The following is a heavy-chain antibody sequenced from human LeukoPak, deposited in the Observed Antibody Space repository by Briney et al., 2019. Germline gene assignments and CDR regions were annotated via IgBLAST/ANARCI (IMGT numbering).Heavy chain of an antibody. V-gene: IGHV4-31*03. CDR1: CGSIGSSGYF. CDR2: IYYSGST. CDR3: ARDFYYFDY. J-gene: IGHJ4*02. Sequence: SQTLSLTCTVSCGSIGSSGYFWRSLRQHPGKGLEWIGYIYYSGSTYYNPSLKSRVTISVDTSKNQFSLKLSSVTAADTAVYYCARDFYYFDYWGQGTLVTVSS.